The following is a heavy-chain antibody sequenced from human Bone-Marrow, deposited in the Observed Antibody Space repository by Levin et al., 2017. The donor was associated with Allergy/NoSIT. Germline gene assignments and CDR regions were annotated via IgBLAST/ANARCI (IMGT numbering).Heavy chain of an antibody. CDR3: AKGGAVVWDAFDM. V-gene: IGHV3-23*01. D-gene: IGHD2-15*01. CDR2: INTSGDNK. CDR1: GFTFNNSA. J-gene: IGHJ3*02. Sequence: LSLTCAASGFTFNNSAMSWVRQAPGKGLEWVSGINTSGDNKHYADSVKGRLTISRDSSNNTLYLQMESLRVEDTALYYCAKGGAVVWDAFDMWGQGTMVTVTS.